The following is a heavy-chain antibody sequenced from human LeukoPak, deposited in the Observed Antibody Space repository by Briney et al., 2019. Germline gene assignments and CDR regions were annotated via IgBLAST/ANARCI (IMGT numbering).Heavy chain of an antibody. CDR3: ARKGRDDAFDI. Sequence: TGGSLRLSCAASGFTFSSYSMNWVRQAPGKGLEWVSSISSSSYIYYADSVKGRFTISRDNAKNSLYLQMNSLRAEDTAVYYCARKGRDDAFDIWGQGTMVTVSS. J-gene: IGHJ3*02. V-gene: IGHV3-21*01. CDR1: GFTFSSYS. D-gene: IGHD3-10*01. CDR2: ISSSSYI.